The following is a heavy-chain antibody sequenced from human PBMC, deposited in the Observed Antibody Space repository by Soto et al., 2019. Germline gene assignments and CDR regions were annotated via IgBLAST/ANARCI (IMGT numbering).Heavy chain of an antibody. D-gene: IGHD3-9*01. J-gene: IGHJ4*02. CDR2: IYYRGNT. V-gene: IGHV4-39*01. CDR3: ARLEGLATISYYFDF. Sequence: QLQESGPGLVKPSGTLSLTCSVSGDSINSDKYYWGWIRQPPGKGLEWIGSIYYRGNTYYNPSLQTRVTISLDKSKSQFSLRLNSVTAADSAVYFCARLEGLATISYYFDFWGQGAQVTVSS. CDR1: GDSINSDKYY.